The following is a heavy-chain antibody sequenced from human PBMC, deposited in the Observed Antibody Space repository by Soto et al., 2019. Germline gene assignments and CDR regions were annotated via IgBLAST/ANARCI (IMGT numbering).Heavy chain of an antibody. CDR1: GYTFTSYG. D-gene: IGHD1-26*01. CDR2: ISAYNGNT. CDR3: ARGSGSYLWYYYYGMDV. Sequence: QVQLVQSGAEVKKPGASVKVSCKASGYTFTSYGISWGRQAPGQGLGWRGGISAYNGNTNKARKLQGRVTMTTDPSTSTAYMELRSLRSDDTAVYYCARGSGSYLWYYYYGMDVWGQGTTVTVSS. V-gene: IGHV1-18*01. J-gene: IGHJ6*02.